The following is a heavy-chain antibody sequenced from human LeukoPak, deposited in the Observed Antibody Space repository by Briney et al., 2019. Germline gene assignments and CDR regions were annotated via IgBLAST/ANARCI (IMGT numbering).Heavy chain of an antibody. CDR1: GFTFTTSA. J-gene: IGHJ6*04. CDR2: IVVGSGNT. D-gene: IGHD4-11*01. CDR3: AAGGPADYRSINDYGMDF. V-gene: IGHV1-58*01. Sequence: TSVKVSCKASGFTFTTSAVQWVRQARGQRLEWIGWIVVGSGNTNYAQKFQERVIITRDMSTSTAYMELSSVRSEDTAVYYCAAGGPADYRSINDYGMDFWGRGTTVTVSS.